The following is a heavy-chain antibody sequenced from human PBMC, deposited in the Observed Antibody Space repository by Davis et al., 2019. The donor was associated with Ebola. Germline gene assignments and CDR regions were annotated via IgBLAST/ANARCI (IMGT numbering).Heavy chain of an antibody. CDR1: GFTFSSYA. V-gene: IGHV3-23*01. J-gene: IGHJ5*02. D-gene: IGHD2-21*02. CDR2: ISGSGDST. CDR3: AKDPARLRDNWFDP. Sequence: GESLKISCAASGFTFSSYAMSWVRQAPGKGLEWVSAISGSGDSTYYADSVKGRFTISRDNSKNTPYLQMNTLRAEDTAVYYCAKDPARLRDNWFDPWGQGTLVTVSS.